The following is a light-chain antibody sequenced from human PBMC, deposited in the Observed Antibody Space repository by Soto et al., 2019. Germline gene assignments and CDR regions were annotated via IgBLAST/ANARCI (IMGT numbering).Light chain of an antibody. Sequence: QSALAQPSSVSGSPGQSITISCTGTSTDVGGYNYVSWYQHHPGKGPKLIIYEVNNRPSGVSDRSSGSKSGNKASLTISNLEAEDESDYYCGSYTSTDTPFVFGTGTKSPS. CDR2: EVN. CDR1: STDVGGYNY. J-gene: IGLJ1*01. V-gene: IGLV2-14*01. CDR3: GSYTSTDTPFV.